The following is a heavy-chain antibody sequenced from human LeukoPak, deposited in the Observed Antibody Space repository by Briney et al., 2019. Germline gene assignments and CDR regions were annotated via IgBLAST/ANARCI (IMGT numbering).Heavy chain of an antibody. V-gene: IGHV1-69*05. Sequence: ASVNVSYKASGGTFSSYAFTWVRQAPGQGLEWMGSVIPLFGSTTYAQQLQGRVSITTDESTNTVYMELSSLTSEDTAVYYCARGLITAADLYYFDYWGQGTLVTVSS. J-gene: IGHJ4*02. CDR2: VIPLFGST. CDR1: GGTFSSYA. CDR3: ARGLITAADLYYFDY. D-gene: IGHD6-13*01.